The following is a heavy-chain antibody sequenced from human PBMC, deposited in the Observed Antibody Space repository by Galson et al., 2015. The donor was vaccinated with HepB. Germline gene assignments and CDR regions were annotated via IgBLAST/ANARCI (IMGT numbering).Heavy chain of an antibody. CDR1: GFTFSTYG. CDR3: ATVVTATHYYYYGMDV. D-gene: IGHD2-21*02. J-gene: IGHJ6*02. V-gene: IGHV3-30*03. CDR2: ISYDGSDK. Sequence: SLRLSCAASGFTFSTYGMHWVRQAPGKGLEWVAVISYDGSDKYFADSVKGRFTISRDNSKNTLYLQMNSLRAEDTAVYYCATVVTATHYYYYGMDVWGQGTTVTVSS.